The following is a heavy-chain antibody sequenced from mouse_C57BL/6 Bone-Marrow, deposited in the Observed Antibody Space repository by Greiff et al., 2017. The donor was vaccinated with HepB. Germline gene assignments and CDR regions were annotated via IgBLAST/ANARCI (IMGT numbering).Heavy chain of an antibody. V-gene: IGHV1-81*01. CDR2: IYPRSGNT. CDR1: GYTFTSYG. CDR3: ARSPIYDGYFFFDY. Sequence: VQLQQSGAELARPGASVKLSCKASGYTFTSYGISWVKQRNGQGLEWIGEIYPRSGNTYYNEKFKGKATLTADKSSSTAYMELRSLTSEDSAVYFCARSPIYDGYFFFDYWGQGTTLTVSS. D-gene: IGHD2-3*01. J-gene: IGHJ2*01.